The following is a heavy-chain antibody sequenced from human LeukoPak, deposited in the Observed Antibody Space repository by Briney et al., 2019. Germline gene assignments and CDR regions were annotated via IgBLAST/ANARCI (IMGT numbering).Heavy chain of an antibody. J-gene: IGHJ4*02. CDR1: GYTFTSYD. CDR3: ASGPYDYVWGSYRSAFDY. Sequence: ASVKVSCKASGYTFTSYDINWVRQATGQGLEWMGWMNPNSGNTGYAQKFQGRVTMTRNTSISTAYMELSSLRSEDTAVYYCASGPYDYVWGSYRSAFDYWGQGTLVTVSS. CDR2: MNPNSGNT. D-gene: IGHD3-16*02. V-gene: IGHV1-8*01.